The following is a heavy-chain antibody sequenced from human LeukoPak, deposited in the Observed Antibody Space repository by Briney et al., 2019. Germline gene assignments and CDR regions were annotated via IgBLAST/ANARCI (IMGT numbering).Heavy chain of an antibody. CDR2: INPNSGGT. CDR1: GYTFTGYY. J-gene: IGHJ4*02. V-gene: IGHV1-2*02. CDR3: ARVGDIVVVPAAISY. Sequence: ASVKVSCKASGYTFTGYYMHWVRQAPGQGLEWMGWINPNSGGTNYAQKFQGRVTMTRDTSISTAYMEPSRLRSDDTAVYYCARVGDIVVVPAAISYWGQGTLVTVSS. D-gene: IGHD2-2*02.